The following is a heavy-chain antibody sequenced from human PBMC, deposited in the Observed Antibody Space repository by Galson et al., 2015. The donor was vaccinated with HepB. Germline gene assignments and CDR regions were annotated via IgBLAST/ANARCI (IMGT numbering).Heavy chain of an antibody. CDR3: ARGDYARGMDV. Sequence: SLRLSCAASGFTFSDHYMEWVRQAPGKGLEWVGRIRKKVNIYTTEYAASVNGRFTMSRDDSKNSLYLQMNSLKTEDTAVYFCARGDYARGMDVWGRGTTVTVSS. V-gene: IGHV3-72*01. J-gene: IGHJ6*02. CDR2: IRKKVNIYTT. D-gene: IGHD3-16*01. CDR1: GFTFSDHY.